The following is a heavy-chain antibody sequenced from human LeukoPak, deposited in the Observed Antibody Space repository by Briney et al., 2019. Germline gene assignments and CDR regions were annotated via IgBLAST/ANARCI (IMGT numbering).Heavy chain of an antibody. CDR1: GFTFSSYA. CDR2: ISYDGSNK. V-gene: IGHV3-30-3*01. CDR3: ASDYGYYYGSGSYYIPD. J-gene: IGHJ4*02. D-gene: IGHD3-10*01. Sequence: GGSLRLSCAASGFTFSSYAMHWVRQAPGKGLEWVAVISYDGSNKYYADSVKGRFTISRDNSKNTLYLQMNSLRAEDTAVYYCASDYGYYYGSGSYYIPDWGQGTLVTVSS.